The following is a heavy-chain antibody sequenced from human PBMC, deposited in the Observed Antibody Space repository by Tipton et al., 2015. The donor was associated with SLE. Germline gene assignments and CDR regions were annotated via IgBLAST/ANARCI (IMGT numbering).Heavy chain of an antibody. CDR3: ARQSSSWSHFDY. J-gene: IGHJ4*02. V-gene: IGHV4-61*09. CDR1: GGSISSGSYY. D-gene: IGHD6-13*01. Sequence: TLSLTCTVSGGSISSGSYYWSWIRQPAGKGLEWIGHIYTSGSTNYNPSLKSRVTISVDTSKNQFSLKLSSVTAADTAVYYCARQSSSWSHFDYWGQGTLVTVSS. CDR2: IYTSGST.